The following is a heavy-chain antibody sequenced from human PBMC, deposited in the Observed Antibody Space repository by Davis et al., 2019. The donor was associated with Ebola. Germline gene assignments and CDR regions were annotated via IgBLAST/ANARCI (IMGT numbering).Heavy chain of an antibody. CDR1: GFIVSDKY. Sequence: GESLKISCAASGFIVSDKYMSWVRQAPGKGLEWVSYISRSGYTIYYADSVKGRFTVSRDNAKNSLYLQMNSLRAEDTAVYYCARDGRGYGILTPWGQGTLVTVSS. CDR3: ARDGRGYGILTP. CDR2: ISRSGYTI. J-gene: IGHJ5*02. D-gene: IGHD5-12*01. V-gene: IGHV3-11*01.